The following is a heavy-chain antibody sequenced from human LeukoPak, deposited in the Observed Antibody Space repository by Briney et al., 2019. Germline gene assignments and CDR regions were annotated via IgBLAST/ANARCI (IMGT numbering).Heavy chain of an antibody. V-gene: IGHV3-23*01. CDR3: TMYSSSWSYFDY. J-gene: IGHJ4*02. CDR2: ISGSGGST. CDR1: GFTFNNYG. D-gene: IGHD6-13*01. Sequence: GGSLRLSCAASGFTFNNYGMHWVRQAPGKGLEWVSAISGSGGSTYYADSVKGRFTISRDNSKNTLYLQMNSLRAEDTAVYYCTMYSSSWSYFDYWGQGTLVTVSS.